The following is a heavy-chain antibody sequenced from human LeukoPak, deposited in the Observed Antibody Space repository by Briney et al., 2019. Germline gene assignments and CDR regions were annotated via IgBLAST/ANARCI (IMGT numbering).Heavy chain of an antibody. Sequence: TSVKVSCKASGFTFSSSAVQWVRQARGERLEWIGWIVVGSGNTNYAQKFQERVSVTRDMSTGTTYMELSRLRSDDTAVYYCARYDMEFDYWGQGTLVTVSS. CDR3: ARYDMEFDY. D-gene: IGHD3-9*01. CDR1: GFTFSSSA. CDR2: IVVGSGNT. V-gene: IGHV1-58*01. J-gene: IGHJ4*02.